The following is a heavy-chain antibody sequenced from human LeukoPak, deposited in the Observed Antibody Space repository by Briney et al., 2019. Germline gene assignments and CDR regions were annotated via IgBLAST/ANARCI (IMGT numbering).Heavy chain of an antibody. D-gene: IGHD6-13*01. CDR2: ISGSGGST. Sequence: PGGSLRLSCAASGFTFSSYAMSWVRQAPGKGLEWVTAISGSGGSTYYADSVKGRFTISRDNSKNSLYLQMNGLRAEDTAVYYCARVDHLQQQLASDYWGQGTLVTVSS. V-gene: IGHV3-23*01. J-gene: IGHJ4*02. CDR1: GFTFSSYA. CDR3: ARVDHLQQQLASDY.